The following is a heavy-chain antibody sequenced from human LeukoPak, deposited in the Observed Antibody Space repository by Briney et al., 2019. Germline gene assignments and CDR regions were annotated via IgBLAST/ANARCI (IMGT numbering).Heavy chain of an antibody. CDR3: ALRRGGCSGGTCYQYFDY. Sequence: PGGSLRLSCAASGFTFDDYAMRWVRQAPGKGLEWVSGISWNSGSIGYADSVKGRFTISRDNAKNSLYLQMNSLRAEDTALYYCALRRGGCSGGTCYQYFDYWGQGTLVTVSS. CDR2: ISWNSGSI. CDR1: GFTFDDYA. J-gene: IGHJ4*02. D-gene: IGHD2-15*01. V-gene: IGHV3-9*01.